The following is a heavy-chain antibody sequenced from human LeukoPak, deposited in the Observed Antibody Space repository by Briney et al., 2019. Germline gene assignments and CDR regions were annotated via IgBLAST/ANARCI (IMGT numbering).Heavy chain of an antibody. J-gene: IGHJ3*02. CDR1: GFIFGDYN. Sequence: GGSLRLSCAASGFIFGDYNMNWVRQAPGKGLEWVSYISSGGSTIYYADSVKGRFTISRDNAKNSLYLQMNSLRAEDTALYYCAKGYSYGFEAFDIWGQGTMVTVSS. CDR2: ISSGGSTI. D-gene: IGHD5-18*01. V-gene: IGHV3-48*04. CDR3: AKGYSYGFEAFDI.